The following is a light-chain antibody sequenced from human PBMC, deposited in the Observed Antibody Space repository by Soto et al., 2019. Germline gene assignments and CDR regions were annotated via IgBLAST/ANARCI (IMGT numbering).Light chain of an antibody. V-gene: IGKV4-1*01. CDR3: QQYYGSPYT. CDR1: QSVLYSSNNKNY. J-gene: IGKJ2*01. Sequence: DIVMTQSPDSLAVSLGERATINCKSSQSVLYSSNNKNYLAWYQQKPGQPPKLLIYWASTRESGVPDRFSGSGSGTDFTLTISTLQTEDVAVYSCQQYYGSPYTFGQGTKLEIK. CDR2: WAS.